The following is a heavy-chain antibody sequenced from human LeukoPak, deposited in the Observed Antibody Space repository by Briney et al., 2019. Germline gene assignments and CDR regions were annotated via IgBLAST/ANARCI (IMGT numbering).Heavy chain of an antibody. V-gene: IGHV3-33*07. CDR3: ARAIYSSGWYYFDY. CDR1: GFTFTRYA. J-gene: IGHJ4*02. D-gene: IGHD6-19*01. Sequence: GGSLRLSCEASGFTFTRYAMYWVRRAPGKGAYWWASIWYDGSNKDYADSVKGRFTISSDNSKNTVYRRMNSLRAEDTAVYYCARAIYSSGWYYFDYWGQGTLVTVSS. CDR2: IWYDGSNK.